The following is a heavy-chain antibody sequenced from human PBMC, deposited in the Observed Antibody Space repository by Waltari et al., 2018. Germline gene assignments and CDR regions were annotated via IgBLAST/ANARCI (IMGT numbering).Heavy chain of an antibody. J-gene: IGHJ3*02. D-gene: IGHD4-17*01. Sequence: EVQLVESGGGLVKPGGSLRLSCAASGFTLSNYSMNWVRQAPGKGLEWVSSISSRSYIYYVDSVKGRFTISRDNAKNSLYLQMNSLRAEDTAVYYCGRDVYGDYVGGGGGAFDIWGQGTMVTVSS. V-gene: IGHV3-21*01. CDR2: ISSRSYI. CDR3: GRDVYGDYVGGGGGAFDI. CDR1: GFTLSNYS.